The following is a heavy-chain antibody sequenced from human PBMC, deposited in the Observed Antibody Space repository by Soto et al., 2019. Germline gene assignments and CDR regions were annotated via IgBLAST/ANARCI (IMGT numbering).Heavy chain of an antibody. CDR2: IYYSGST. V-gene: IGHV4-31*03. Sequence: LSLTCTVSGGSISSGGYYWSWIRQHPGKGLEWIGYIYYSGSTYYNPSLKSRVTISVDTSKNQFSLKLSSVTAADTAVYYCAREKEQLVSNWGQGTLVTVSS. D-gene: IGHD6-6*01. CDR1: GGSISSGGYY. J-gene: IGHJ4*02. CDR3: AREKEQLVSN.